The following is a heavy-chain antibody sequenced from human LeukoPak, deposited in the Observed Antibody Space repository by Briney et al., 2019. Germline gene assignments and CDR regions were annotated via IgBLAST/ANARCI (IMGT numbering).Heavy chain of an antibody. J-gene: IGHJ4*02. CDR3: ARLTTMTTTGGPFDY. Sequence: PGGSLRLSCAASGFNFSSYEMNWVRQAPGKGLEWVSYITSSGNTIYYADSVKGRFTISRDNAKNSLYLQMNSLRAEDTAVYYCARLTTMTTTGGPFDYWGQGTLVTVSS. CDR1: GFNFSSYE. CDR2: ITSSGNTI. D-gene: IGHD4-17*01. V-gene: IGHV3-48*03.